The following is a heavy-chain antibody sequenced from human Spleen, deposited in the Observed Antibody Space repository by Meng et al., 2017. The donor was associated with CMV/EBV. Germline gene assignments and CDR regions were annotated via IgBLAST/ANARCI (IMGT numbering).Heavy chain of an antibody. D-gene: IGHD4/OR15-4a*01. J-gene: IGHJ3*01. CDR1: GFTFSSYS. CDR2: ISWNSGSI. Sequence: GGSLRLSCAASGFTFSSYSMNWVRQAPGKGLEWVSGISWNSGSIGYADSVKGRFTISRDNSRNTLYLQMNSLRADDTAVYYCAKDKVDYYARNDAFDVWGQGTMVTVSS. V-gene: IGHV3-9*01. CDR3: AKDKVDYYARNDAFDV.